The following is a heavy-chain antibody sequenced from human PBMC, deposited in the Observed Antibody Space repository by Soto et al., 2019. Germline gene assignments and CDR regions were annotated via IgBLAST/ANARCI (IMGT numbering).Heavy chain of an antibody. V-gene: IGHV1-8*01. CDR1: GYTFTSYD. J-gene: IGHJ4*02. CDR3: AFFGSSSLAFDY. Sequence: QVQLVQSGAEVKKPGASVKVSCKASGYTFTSYDINWVRQATGQVLEWMGWMNPNSGNTGYAQKFQGRVTMTRNTSISTAYMELSSLRSEDTAVYYCAFFGSSSLAFDYWGQGTLVTVSS. CDR2: MNPNSGNT. D-gene: IGHD6-6*01.